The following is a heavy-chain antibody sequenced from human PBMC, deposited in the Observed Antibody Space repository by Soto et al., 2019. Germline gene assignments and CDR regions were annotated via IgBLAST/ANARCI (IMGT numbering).Heavy chain of an antibody. CDR3: ARTSLVRYFDWLLGIYYFDY. CDR1: GGTFSSYA. CDR2: IIPIFGTA. V-gene: IGHV1-69*01. Sequence: QVQLVQSGAEVKKPGSSVKVSCKASGGTFSSYAISWVRQAPGQGLEWMGGIIPIFGTANYAQKFQGRVTITADDSTSTAYMELSSLRSEDTAVYYCARTSLVRYFDWLLGIYYFDYWGQGTLVTVSS. D-gene: IGHD3-9*01. J-gene: IGHJ4*02.